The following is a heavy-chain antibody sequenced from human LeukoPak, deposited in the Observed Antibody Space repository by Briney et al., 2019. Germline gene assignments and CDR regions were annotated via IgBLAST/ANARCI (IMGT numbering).Heavy chain of an antibody. CDR1: EFSVGSNY. D-gene: IGHD3-10*01. Sequence: GGSLRLSCAASEFSVGSNYMTWVRQAPGKGLEWVSLIYSGGSTYYADSVKDRFTISRDNSKNTLYLQMNSLRAEDTAVYYCARGHSGSYYWGDFDYWGQGTLVTVSS. CDR3: ARGHSGSYYWGDFDY. V-gene: IGHV3-66*01. CDR2: IYSGGST. J-gene: IGHJ4*02.